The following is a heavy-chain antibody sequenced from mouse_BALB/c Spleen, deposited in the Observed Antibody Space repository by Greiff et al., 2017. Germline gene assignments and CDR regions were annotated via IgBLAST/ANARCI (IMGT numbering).Heavy chain of an antibody. CDR1: GFSFPSSC. V-gene: IGHV2-6-4*01. J-gene: IGHJ4*01. CDR2: IWGGGST. Sequence: VKLLESGPGLVAPSQSLSITCTVSGFSFPSSCVHWVRQPPGKGLEWLGLIWGGGSTDYNSALKSRLSISKDTSKSHVFLKMNSLQTDDTAMYYCARRTRSDDYDAMDYWGQGTSVTVAS. CDR3: ARRTRSDDYDAMDY.